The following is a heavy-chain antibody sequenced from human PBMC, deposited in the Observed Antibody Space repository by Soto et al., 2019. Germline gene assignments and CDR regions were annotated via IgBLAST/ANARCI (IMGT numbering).Heavy chain of an antibody. D-gene: IGHD3-10*01. V-gene: IGHV4-59*01. Sequence: SETLSLTCSVSGGSMSEYFWGWIRQSPGKGLEWIGYIYYLGSTDYNPSLKSRVTISVDTSKRQFSLRLTSVTAADTAVYYCARDGYDGSGSPYPAYWGPGTQVTVSS. CDR2: IYYLGST. CDR1: GGSMSEYF. CDR3: ARDGYDGSGSPYPAY. J-gene: IGHJ4*02.